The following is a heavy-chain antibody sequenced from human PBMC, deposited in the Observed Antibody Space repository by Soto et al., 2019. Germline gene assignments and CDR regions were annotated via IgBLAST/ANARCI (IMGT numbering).Heavy chain of an antibody. V-gene: IGHV3-15*07. J-gene: IGHJ4*02. CDR1: GFTFTNAW. CDR3: TTADYYDSSGYYRDY. Sequence: GESLKISCAASGFTFTNAWMNWVRQAPGKGLEWVGRIKTKTDGGTTDYAAPVKGRFTISRDDSKNTLYLQMNSLKTEDTAVYYCTTADYYDSSGYYRDYWGQGTLVTVSS. D-gene: IGHD3-22*01. CDR2: IKTKTDGGTT.